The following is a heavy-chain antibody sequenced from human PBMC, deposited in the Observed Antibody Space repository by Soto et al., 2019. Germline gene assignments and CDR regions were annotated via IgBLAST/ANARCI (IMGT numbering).Heavy chain of an antibody. CDR2: IYSGGST. J-gene: IGHJ2*01. V-gene: IGHV3-53*04. CDR1: GFTVSSNY. CDR3: ARARVVATWYFDL. Sequence: EVQLVESGGGLVQPGGSLRLSCAASGFTVSSNYMSWVRQAPGKGLEWVSVIYSGGSTYYADSVKGRFTISRHNSKNTLYLQVSSLRAEDTAVYYCARARVVATWYFDLWGRGTLVTVSS. D-gene: IGHD2-15*01.